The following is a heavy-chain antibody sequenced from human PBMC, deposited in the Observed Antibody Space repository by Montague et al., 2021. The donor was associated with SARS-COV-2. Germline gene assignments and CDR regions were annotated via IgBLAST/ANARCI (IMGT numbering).Heavy chain of an antibody. CDR2: TYYRSKWYS. Sequence: CAISGDSVSSNSVAWSWTRQSPSRGLEWLGRTYYRSKWYSDYAPSVRGRLTVNPDASKNEFSLDLNYVTPEDTAVYYCVRYSGWFYFDFWGQGTLVTVSS. J-gene: IGHJ4*02. CDR1: GDSVSSNSVA. V-gene: IGHV6-1*01. CDR3: VRYSGWFYFDF. D-gene: IGHD6-19*01.